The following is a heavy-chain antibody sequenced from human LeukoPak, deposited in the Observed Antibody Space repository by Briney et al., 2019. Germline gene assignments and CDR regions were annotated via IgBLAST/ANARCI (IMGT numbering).Heavy chain of an antibody. J-gene: IGHJ4*02. CDR1: GGSISSGGYS. CDR2: IYHSGST. Sequence: SSETLSLTCAVSGGSISSGGYSWSWIRQRPGKGLEWIGYIYHSGSTYYNPSLKSRVTISVDRSKNQFSLKLSSVTAADTAVYYCARALMVRGVITWGQGTLVTVSS. CDR3: ARALMVRGVIT. D-gene: IGHD3-10*01. V-gene: IGHV4-30-2*01.